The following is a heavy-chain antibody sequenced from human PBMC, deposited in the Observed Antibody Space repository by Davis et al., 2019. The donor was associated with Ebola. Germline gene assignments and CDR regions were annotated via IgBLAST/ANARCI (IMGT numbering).Heavy chain of an antibody. V-gene: IGHV3-66*01. CDR2: LYSGGSL. CDR3: SRGVRVCSGGSCYAFYGMEV. CDR1: GFTVSSNH. J-gene: IGHJ6*02. Sequence: GGSLRLSCAASGFTVSSNHMNWVRQAPGKGLEWVSALYSGGSLYHSDSVKGRFTISRDNSKNTLYLQMNSLRAEDSAVYYCSRGVRVCSGGSCYAFYGMEVWGQGTTVTVSS. D-gene: IGHD2-15*01.